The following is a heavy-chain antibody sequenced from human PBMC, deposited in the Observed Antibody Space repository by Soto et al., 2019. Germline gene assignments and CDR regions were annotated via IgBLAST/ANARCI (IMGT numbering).Heavy chain of an antibody. CDR3: ARGGALWFGELGGMDI. Sequence: QVQLQESGPGLVKPSQTLSLTCTVSGGSISSGGYYWSWIRQHPGKGLEWIGYIYYSGSTYYNPSLKSLVPISVDTSKNQFSLKLSSVTAADTAVYYWARGGALWFGELGGMDIWGQGTTVTVSS. CDR2: IYYSGST. CDR1: GGSISSGGYY. V-gene: IGHV4-31*01. J-gene: IGHJ6*02. D-gene: IGHD3-10*01.